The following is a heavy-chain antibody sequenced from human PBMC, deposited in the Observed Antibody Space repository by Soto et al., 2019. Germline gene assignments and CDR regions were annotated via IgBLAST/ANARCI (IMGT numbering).Heavy chain of an antibody. D-gene: IGHD3-10*01. CDR1: GFTFSDYA. J-gene: IGHJ4*02. V-gene: IGHV3-23*01. CDR2: ISGGGGNT. Sequence: PGGSLRLSCAASGFTFSDYAMTWVRQAPGKGLEWVSAISGGGGNTYYADSVKGRFSISRDNSKNTLYLQMNSLRAEDTAVYYCAKDAGPISRGTYYLDYWGQGTLVTVSS. CDR3: AKDAGPISRGTYYLDY.